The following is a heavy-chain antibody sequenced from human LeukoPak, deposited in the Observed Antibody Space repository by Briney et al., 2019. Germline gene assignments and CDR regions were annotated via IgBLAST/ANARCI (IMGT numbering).Heavy chain of an antibody. Sequence: SETLSLTCTVSGGSISSSSSYWGWIRQPPGKGLEWIGSIYYSGSTYYNPSLKSRVTISVDTSKNQFSLKLSSVTAADTAVYYCARLDGIAAAADYWGQGTLVTVSS. J-gene: IGHJ4*02. CDR1: GGSISSSSSY. CDR2: IYYSGST. V-gene: IGHV4-39*01. D-gene: IGHD6-13*01. CDR3: ARLDGIAAAADY.